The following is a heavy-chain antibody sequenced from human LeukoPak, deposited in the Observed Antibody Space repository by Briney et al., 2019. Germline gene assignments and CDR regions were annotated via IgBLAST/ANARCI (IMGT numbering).Heavy chain of an antibody. CDR1: GFTFSSYG. Sequence: PGGSLRLSCAASGFTFSSYGMHWVRQAPGKGLEWVAVISYDGSNKYYADSVKGRFTISRDNSKNTLYLQMNSLRAEDTAVYYCAKDRPSGSYYYFDYWGQGTLVTVSS. CDR2: ISYDGSNK. J-gene: IGHJ4*02. CDR3: AKDRPSGSYYYFDY. V-gene: IGHV3-30*18. D-gene: IGHD1-26*01.